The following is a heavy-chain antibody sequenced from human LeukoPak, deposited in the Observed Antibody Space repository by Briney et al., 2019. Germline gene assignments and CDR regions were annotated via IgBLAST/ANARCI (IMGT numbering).Heavy chain of an antibody. V-gene: IGHV3-48*01. Sequence: GGSLRLSCAASGFTFSSYSMNWVRQAPGKGLEWVSYISSSSSTIYYADSVKGRFTISRDNAKNSLYLQMNSLRAEDTAVYYCARGRGEDWYMDVWGKGTTVTVSS. CDR2: ISSSSSTI. J-gene: IGHJ6*03. CDR1: GFTFSSYS. D-gene: IGHD3-10*01. CDR3: ARGRGEDWYMDV.